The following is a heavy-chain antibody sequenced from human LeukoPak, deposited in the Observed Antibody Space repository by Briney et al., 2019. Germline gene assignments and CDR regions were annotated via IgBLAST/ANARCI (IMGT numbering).Heavy chain of an antibody. CDR2: ISSSGSTI. D-gene: IGHD6-19*01. Sequence: GGSLRLSCAASGFTFSSYEMNWVRQAPGKGLEWVSYISSSGSTIYYADSVKGRFTISRDNAKNSLYLQMNSLRAEDTAVYYCARDGSSGWYWTPWGQGTLATVSS. J-gene: IGHJ5*02. CDR3: ARDGSSGWYWTP. V-gene: IGHV3-48*03. CDR1: GFTFSSYE.